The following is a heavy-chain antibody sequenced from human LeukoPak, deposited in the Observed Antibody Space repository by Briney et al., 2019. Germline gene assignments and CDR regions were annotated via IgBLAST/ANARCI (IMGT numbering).Heavy chain of an antibody. V-gene: IGHV3-30-3*01. D-gene: IGHD1-20*01. CDR1: GFTFSHYS. CDR3: ARDGLTGRTDGTLDH. Sequence: GGSLRLSCVASGFTFSHYSLHWVRQAPGKGLEWVTLILYDGSKKYYTDSVRGRFTISRDDSKNTLYLQKNSLRPEDTAIYYCARDGLTGRTDGTLDHWGQGTLVTVSS. CDR2: ILYDGSKK. J-gene: IGHJ4*02.